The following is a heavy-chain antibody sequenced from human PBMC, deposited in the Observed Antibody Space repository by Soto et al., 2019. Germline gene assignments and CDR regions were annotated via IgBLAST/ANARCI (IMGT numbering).Heavy chain of an antibody. J-gene: IGHJ4*02. CDR3: APWFGAFDY. CDR1: GFTFSSYG. CDR2: ISYDGSNK. V-gene: IGHV3-30*03. D-gene: IGHD3-10*01. Sequence: QVQLVESGGGVVQPGRSLRLSCAASGFTFSSYGMHWVRQAPGKGLEWVAVISYDGSNKYYADSVKGRFTIYRDNSKNTLYLQMNSLRAEDTVVYYGAPWFGAFDYWGQGTLVTVSS.